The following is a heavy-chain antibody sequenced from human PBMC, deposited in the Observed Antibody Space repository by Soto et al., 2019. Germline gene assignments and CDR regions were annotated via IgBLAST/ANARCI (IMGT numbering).Heavy chain of an antibody. CDR2: ISGSGGST. V-gene: IGHV3-23*01. CDR1: GFTFSSYA. J-gene: IGHJ4*02. CDR3: AKDPPYYSYCSSTSCYEGVDY. Sequence: GGSLRLSCAASGFTFSSYAMSWVRQAPGKGLEWVSAISGSGGSTYYADSVKGRFTISRDNSKNTLYLQMNSLRAEDTAVYYCAKDPPYYSYCSSTSCYEGVDYWGQGTLVTVSS. D-gene: IGHD2-2*01.